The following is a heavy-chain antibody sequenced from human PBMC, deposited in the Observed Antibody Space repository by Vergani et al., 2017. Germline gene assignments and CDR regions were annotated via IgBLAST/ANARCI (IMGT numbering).Heavy chain of an antibody. CDR1: GGSISSGSYY. D-gene: IGHD6-13*01. CDR3: AELGSSSWNWYFDL. Sequence: QVQLQESGPGLVKPSQTLSLTCTVSGGSISSGSYYWSWLRQPAGKGLEWIGRIYTSGSTNYNPTLKSRVTISVDTSKNQFSLKLSSVTAADTAVYYCAELGSSSWNWYFDLWGRGTLVTVSS. J-gene: IGHJ2*01. CDR2: IYTSGST. V-gene: IGHV4-61*02.